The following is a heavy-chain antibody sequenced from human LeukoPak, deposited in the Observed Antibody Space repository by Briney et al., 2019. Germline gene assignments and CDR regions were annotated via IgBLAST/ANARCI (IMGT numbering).Heavy chain of an antibody. D-gene: IGHD2-2*01. V-gene: IGHV1-2*06. CDR3: ARLEGDCSSTSCYD. CDR2: INPNSGGT. Sequence: VASVKVSCKASGYTFTGYYMHWVRQAPGQGLEWMGRINPNSGGTNYAQKFQGRVTMTRDTSISTAYMELSRLRSDDTAVYYCARLEGDCSSTSCYDWGQGTLVTVSS. J-gene: IGHJ4*02. CDR1: GYTFTGYY.